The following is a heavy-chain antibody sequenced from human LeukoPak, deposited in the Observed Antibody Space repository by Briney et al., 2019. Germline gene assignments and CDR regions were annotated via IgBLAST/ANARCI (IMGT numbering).Heavy chain of an antibody. D-gene: IGHD5-18*01. V-gene: IGHV3-30*03. CDR2: ISYDTNIK. CDR1: GFTFRSYG. Sequence: GRSLRLSCAASGFTFRSYGMHWVRQAPGKGLEWVAVISYDTNIKSYADSVKGRFTISRDNSKNTLYLQMNSLRAEDTAVYYCASGHTAMDPFDYWGQGTLVTVSS. CDR3: ASGHTAMDPFDY. J-gene: IGHJ4*02.